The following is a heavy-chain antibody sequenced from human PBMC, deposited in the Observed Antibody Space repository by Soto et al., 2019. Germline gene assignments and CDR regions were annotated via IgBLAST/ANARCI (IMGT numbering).Heavy chain of an antibody. V-gene: IGHV1-3*01. Sequence: YRLTCYGIHWVRQAPGQRLEWMGWINAANGDTKYSPKFQGRVTITRDTSASTAYMELSSLRSEDTAVYYCVRRHVSATGIDWFDPWGQGTLVTVSS. CDR2: INAANGDT. J-gene: IGHJ5*02. CDR1: YRLTCYG. CDR3: VRRHVSATGIDWFDP. D-gene: IGHD6-13*01.